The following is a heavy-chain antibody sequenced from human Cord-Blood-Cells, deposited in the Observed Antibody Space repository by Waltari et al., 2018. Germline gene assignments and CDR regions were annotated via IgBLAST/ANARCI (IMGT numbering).Heavy chain of an antibody. Sequence: QLQLQESGPGLVKPSETLSLTCTVSGGSISSSSYYWGWIRQPPGKGLEWIGSIYYSGSTSYNPSLKSRVTISVDTSKNQFSLKLSSVTAADTAVYYCASPATYGGNDYWGQGTLVTVSS. CDR2: IYYSGST. D-gene: IGHD2-15*01. V-gene: IGHV4-39*07. J-gene: IGHJ4*02. CDR1: GGSISSSSYY. CDR3: ASPATYGGNDY.